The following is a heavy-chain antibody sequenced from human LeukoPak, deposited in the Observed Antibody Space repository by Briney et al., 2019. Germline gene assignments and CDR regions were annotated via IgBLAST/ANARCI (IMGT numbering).Heavy chain of an antibody. CDR2: IIPILGIA. J-gene: IGHJ4*02. V-gene: IGHV1-69*04. CDR1: GGTFSSYA. CDR3: ARHREDVEMANPGYFDY. Sequence: ASVKVSYKASGGTFSSYAISWVRQAPGQGLEWMGRIIPILGIANYAQKFQGRVTITADKSTSTAYMELSSLRSEDTAVYYCARHREDVEMANPGYFDYWGQGTLVTVSS. D-gene: IGHD5-24*01.